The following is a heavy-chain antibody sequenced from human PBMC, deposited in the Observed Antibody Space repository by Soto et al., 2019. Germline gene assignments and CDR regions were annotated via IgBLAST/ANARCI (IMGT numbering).Heavy chain of an antibody. J-gene: IGHJ4*02. CDR2: IIESGAT. Sequence: QVQLQESGPGLVKPSGTLSLTCAVSGGSLSSSSWWTWVRQSPGKGREWIGEIIESGATNYNASHESLLTTPVANSKTQSPWNLRSLTAADTAVYFCTPSHAGALNNWGQGTLVSVSS. V-gene: IGHV4-4*02. CDR1: GGSLSSSSW. D-gene: IGHD3-10*01. CDR3: TPSHAGALNN.